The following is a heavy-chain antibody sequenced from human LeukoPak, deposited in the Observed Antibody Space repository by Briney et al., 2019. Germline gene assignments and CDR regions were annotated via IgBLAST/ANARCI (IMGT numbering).Heavy chain of an antibody. CDR2: LSGGSDYI. J-gene: IGHJ4*02. CDR1: GFTSGTFA. D-gene: IGHD6-19*01. CDR3: AKIGGGWYWDS. V-gene: IGHV3-21*01. Sequence: GGPLGSPGEAPGFTSGTFASHWVGQPQAKGWGWVSSLSGGSDYIFYADPVKGRFTVSRDNARNALYLQMHSLRAEDTAVYYCAKIGGGWYWDSWGQGTLVTVSS.